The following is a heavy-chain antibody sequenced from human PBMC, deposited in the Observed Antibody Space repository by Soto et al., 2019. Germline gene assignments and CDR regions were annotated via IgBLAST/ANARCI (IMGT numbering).Heavy chain of an antibody. V-gene: IGHV1-18*01. J-gene: IGHJ6*03. Sequence: QVQLVQSGAEKKKPGASVKVSCKASGYTFTSYGISWVRQAPGQGLEWMGWISAYNGNTNYAQKLQGRVTMTTDTSTSTAYMELRSLRADDTAVYYCARDGGQWLVGYYYYMDVWGKGTTVTVSS. CDR1: GYTFTSYG. D-gene: IGHD6-19*01. CDR3: ARDGGQWLVGYYYYMDV. CDR2: ISAYNGNT.